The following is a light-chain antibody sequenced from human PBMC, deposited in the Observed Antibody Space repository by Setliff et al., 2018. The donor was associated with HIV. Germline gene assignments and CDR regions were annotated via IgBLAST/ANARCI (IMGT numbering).Light chain of an antibody. CDR3: SSYADTTIVL. Sequence: QSALTQPASVSGSPGQSIIISCTGTSSDVGGYNYVSWYQQHPGKAPKLIIYEVTNRPSGVSDRFSGSKSVNTASLTISGLQTEDEADYYCSSYADTTIVLFGGGTKVTV. V-gene: IGLV2-14*01. J-gene: IGLJ2*01. CDR2: EVT. CDR1: SSDVGGYNY.